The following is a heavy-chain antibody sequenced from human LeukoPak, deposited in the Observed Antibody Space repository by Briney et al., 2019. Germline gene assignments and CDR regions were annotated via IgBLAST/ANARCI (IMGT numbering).Heavy chain of an antibody. Sequence: GGSLRLSCAASGFTFSSYAMHWVRQAPGKGLEYVSAISSNGGSTYYANSVKGRSTISRDNSKNTLYLQMGSLRAEDMAVYYCARCGYSYGLFYYYGMDVWGQGTTVTVSS. D-gene: IGHD5-18*01. CDR1: GFTFSSYA. J-gene: IGHJ6*02. CDR2: ISSNGGST. CDR3: ARCGYSYGLFYYYGMDV. V-gene: IGHV3-64*01.